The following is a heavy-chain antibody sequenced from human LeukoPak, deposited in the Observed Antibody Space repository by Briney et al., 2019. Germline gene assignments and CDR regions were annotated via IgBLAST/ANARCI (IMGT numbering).Heavy chain of an antibody. D-gene: IGHD3-9*01. J-gene: IGHJ4*02. CDR1: GYTFTSYG. CDR2: ISAYNGNT. Sequence: GASVKVSCKASGYTFTSYGISWVRQAPGQGLEWMGWISAYNGNTNYAQKLQGRVTVTTDTSTSTAYMELRSLRSDDTAVYYCARVPVTYYDILTGYPPSIPVDYWGQGTLVTVSS. V-gene: IGHV1-18*01. CDR3: ARVPVTYYDILTGYPPSIPVDY.